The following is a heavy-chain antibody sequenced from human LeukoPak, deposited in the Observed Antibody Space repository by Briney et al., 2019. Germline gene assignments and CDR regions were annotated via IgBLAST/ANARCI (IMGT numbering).Heavy chain of an antibody. CDR1: GFTSSSYC. Sequence: GGSLRLSCAAAGFTSSSYCMSWVRLAPGKGLEWAANIKGDGSEKWYADSVKGRFTISRDNAQNSVHLQMNSLRAEDTAVYHCARDEYRSRWLHPWGQGTLVTVTS. V-gene: IGHV3-7*01. CDR3: ARDEYRSRWLHP. D-gene: IGHD5-24*01. CDR2: IKGDGSEK. J-gene: IGHJ5*02.